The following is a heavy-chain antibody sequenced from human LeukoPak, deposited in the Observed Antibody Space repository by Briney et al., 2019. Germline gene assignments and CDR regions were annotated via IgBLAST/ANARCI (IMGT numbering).Heavy chain of an antibody. CDR1: GGSISGYY. D-gene: IGHD1-20*01. V-gene: IGHV4-59*01. Sequence: PSGTLSLTCTVSGGSISGYYWSWMRPPPGKGLEWVGYIYYSGGTHYNPSLKSRVTISVDTSQNQFCLKLCTVTAAGTAVCFCGSDGASWLTGGFDYWGQGTLVTVSS. J-gene: IGHJ4*02. CDR2: IYYSGGT. CDR3: GSDGASWLTGGFDY.